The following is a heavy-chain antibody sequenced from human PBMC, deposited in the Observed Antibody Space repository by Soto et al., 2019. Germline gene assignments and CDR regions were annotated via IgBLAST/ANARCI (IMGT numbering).Heavy chain of an antibody. CDR3: AREGNYYGSGSYRNWFDP. D-gene: IGHD3-10*01. J-gene: IGHJ5*02. V-gene: IGHV4-59*01. CDR2: IYYSGST. Sequence: PSETLSLTCTVSGGSISSYYWSWIRQPPGKGLEWIGYIYYSGSTNYNPSLKSRVTISVDTSKNQFSLKLSSVTAADTAVYYCAREGNYYGSGSYRNWFDPWGQGTLVTVSS. CDR1: GGSISSYY.